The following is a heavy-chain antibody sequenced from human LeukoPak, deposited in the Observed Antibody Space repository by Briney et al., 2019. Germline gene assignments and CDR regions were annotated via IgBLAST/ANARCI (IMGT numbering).Heavy chain of an antibody. Sequence: PGTSLRLSCAASGFTFSSYGMHWVRQAPGKGLGWVAVIWYDGSNKYYADSVKGRFTISRDNSKNTLYLQMNSLRADDTAVYYCARHLHYYGSGNYYYYFYAMDVWGQGTTVTVSS. CDR2: IWYDGSNK. CDR3: ARHLHYYGSGNYYYYFYAMDV. J-gene: IGHJ6*02. D-gene: IGHD3-10*01. V-gene: IGHV3-33*01. CDR1: GFTFSSYG.